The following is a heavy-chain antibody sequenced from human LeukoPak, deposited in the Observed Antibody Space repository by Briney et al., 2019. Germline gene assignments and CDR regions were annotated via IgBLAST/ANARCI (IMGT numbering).Heavy chain of an antibody. D-gene: IGHD6-19*01. CDR2: IRSKAYGGTT. CDR3: TRKQWLVQVDDY. CDR1: GFTFGDYA. V-gene: IGHV3-49*03. J-gene: IGHJ4*02. Sequence: GGSLRLSCTASGFTFGDYAMSWFRQAPGKGLKWVGCIRSKAYGGTTEYAASVKGRFTISRDDSKSIAYLQMNSLKTEDTAVYYCTRKQWLVQVDDYWGQGTLVTVSS.